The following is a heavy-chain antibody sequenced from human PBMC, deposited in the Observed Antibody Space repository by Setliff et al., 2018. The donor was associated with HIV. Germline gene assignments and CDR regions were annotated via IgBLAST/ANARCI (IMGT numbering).Heavy chain of an antibody. CDR2: MNPNSGNT. D-gene: IGHD3-10*01. Sequence: ASVKVSCKASGYAFTSYGMSWVRQAPGQGLEWMGWMNPNSGNTGYAQKFQGRVTMTRKTSISTAYMELSSLRSEDTAVYYCASPSFGDVDYYYGMDVWGQGTTVTVSS. V-gene: IGHV1-8*02. CDR1: GYAFTSYG. CDR3: ASPSFGDVDYYYGMDV. J-gene: IGHJ6*02.